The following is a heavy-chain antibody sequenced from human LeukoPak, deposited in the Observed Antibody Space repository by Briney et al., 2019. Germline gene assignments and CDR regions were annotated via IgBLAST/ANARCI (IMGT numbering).Heavy chain of an antibody. J-gene: IGHJ2*01. CDR2: INHSGST. Sequence: SETLSLTCAVYGGSFSGYYWSWIRQPPGKGLEWIGEINHSGSTNYNPSLKSRVTISVDTSKNQFSLKLSSVTAADTAVYYCARGQWLGWYFDLWGRGTLVTVSS. D-gene: IGHD6-19*01. V-gene: IGHV4-34*01. CDR1: GGSFSGYY. CDR3: ARGQWLGWYFDL.